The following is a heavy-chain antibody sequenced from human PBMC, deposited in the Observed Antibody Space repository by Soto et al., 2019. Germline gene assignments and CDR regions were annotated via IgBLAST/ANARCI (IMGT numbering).Heavy chain of an antibody. J-gene: IGHJ6*02. Sequence: QVQLQESGPGLVKPSQTLSLTCTVSGGSISSGGYYWTWIRQHPGKGLEWIGYNYYSGITYYNPSLKSRVTIPLDTSKTQFSRTLSSVTAADTAVYYCARGSSIAGLYYGMDVWGQGTTVTVSS. CDR1: GGSISSGGYY. V-gene: IGHV4-31*03. CDR3: ARGSSIAGLYYGMDV. D-gene: IGHD6-6*01. CDR2: NYYSGIT.